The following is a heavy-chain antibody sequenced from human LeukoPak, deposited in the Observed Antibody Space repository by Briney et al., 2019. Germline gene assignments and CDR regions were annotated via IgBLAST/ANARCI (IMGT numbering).Heavy chain of an antibody. CDR1: GFTFSSYR. V-gene: IGHV3-21*01. J-gene: IGHJ4*02. Sequence: PRGALRLSCAASGFTFSSYRMNWVPQAPGKRLEWVSSIISSSSYIYYADSVKGRFTISRDNAKNSLYLQMNSLRAEDTAVYYCARDRSTMVRGAHYFDYWGQGTLVTVSS. CDR3: ARDRSTMVRGAHYFDY. D-gene: IGHD3-10*01. CDR2: IISSSSYI.